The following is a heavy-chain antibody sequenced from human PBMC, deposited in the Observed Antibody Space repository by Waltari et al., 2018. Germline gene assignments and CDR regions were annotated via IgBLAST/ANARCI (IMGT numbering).Heavy chain of an antibody. CDR3: ARLKYYYDNNGDYYSYFDY. D-gene: IGHD3-22*01. CDR2: INAGGGDT. J-gene: IGHJ4*02. Sequence: QVQLVQSGAEVKKPGASVKVSCKVSGYTFTSYPIHWVRQAPGQSLEWMGWINAGGGDTDYSQNFQVRVTITRDTSASTAYMELSRLRSEDTAVYYCARLKYYYDNNGDYYSYFDYWGQGTLVTVSS. V-gene: IGHV1-3*01. CDR1: GYTFTSYP.